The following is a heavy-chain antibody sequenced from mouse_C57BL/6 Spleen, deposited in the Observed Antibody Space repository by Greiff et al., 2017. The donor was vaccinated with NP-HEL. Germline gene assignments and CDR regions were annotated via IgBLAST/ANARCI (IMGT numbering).Heavy chain of an antibody. Sequence: QVQLQQSGAELVRPGTSVKVSCKASGYAFTNYLIEWVKQRPGQGLEWIGVINPGSGGTNYNEKFKGKATLTADKSSSTAYMQLSSLTSEDSAVYFCAREYGSSYVDYWGQGTTLTVSS. D-gene: IGHD1-1*01. CDR1: GYAFTNYL. V-gene: IGHV1-54*01. CDR2: INPGSGGT. J-gene: IGHJ2*01. CDR3: AREYGSSYVDY.